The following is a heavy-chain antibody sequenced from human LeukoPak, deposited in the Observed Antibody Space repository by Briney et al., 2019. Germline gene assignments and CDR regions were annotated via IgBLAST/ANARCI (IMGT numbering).Heavy chain of an antibody. CDR1: GFTFSSYE. D-gene: IGHD3-22*01. J-gene: IGHJ4*02. Sequence: TGGSLRLSCAASGFTFSSYEMNWVRQAPGKGLEWVSYISSSGSTIYYADSVKGRFTISRDNAKNSPYLQMNSLRAEDTALYYCAKDMSYYYDSSGYTLDYWGQGTLVTVSS. CDR3: AKDMSYYYDSSGYTLDY. CDR2: ISSSGSTI. V-gene: IGHV3-48*03.